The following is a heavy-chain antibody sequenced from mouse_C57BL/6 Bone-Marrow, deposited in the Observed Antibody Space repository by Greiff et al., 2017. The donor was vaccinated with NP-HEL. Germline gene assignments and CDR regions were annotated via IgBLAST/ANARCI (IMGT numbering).Heavy chain of an antibody. V-gene: IGHV2-4*01. D-gene: IGHD2-1*01. J-gene: IGHJ3*01. CDR3: AKNGYYGNYGFAY. Sequence: VKLQESGPGLVQPSQSLSITCTVSGFSLTSYGVHWVRQPPGKGLEWLGVIWSGGSTDYNAAFISRLSISKDNSKSQVFFKMNSLQADDTAIYYCAKNGYYGNYGFAYWGQGTLVTVSA. CDR2: IWSGGST. CDR1: GFSLTSYG.